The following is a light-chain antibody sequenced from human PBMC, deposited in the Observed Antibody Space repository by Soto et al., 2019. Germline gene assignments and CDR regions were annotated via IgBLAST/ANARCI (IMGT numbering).Light chain of an antibody. CDR2: AAS. V-gene: IGKV1-12*01. CDR3: QQADTFPLT. Sequence: DIQMTQSPSSVSASVGDRVTITCQASQGISGWLAWYQQKPGKAPNLLIYAASSLQSGVPSRFSGSGSGTDFTLTISSLQPEDFATYYCQQADTFPLTFGGGTKVEIK. CDR1: QGISGW. J-gene: IGKJ4*01.